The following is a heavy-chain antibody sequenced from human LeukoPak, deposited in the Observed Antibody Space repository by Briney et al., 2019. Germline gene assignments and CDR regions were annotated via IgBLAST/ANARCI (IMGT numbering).Heavy chain of an antibody. CDR3: ARVFNI. V-gene: IGHV3-53*01. J-gene: IGHJ3*02. CDR2: ISDAGIT. CDR1: GFLVSDDY. Sequence: PGGSLRPSCAASGFLVSDDYMSWVRQAPGKGLEWASTISDAGITYYADSVKGRFTISRDNSKNTLYLQMNNLRVEDTAVYYCARVFNIWGQGTMVTVSS.